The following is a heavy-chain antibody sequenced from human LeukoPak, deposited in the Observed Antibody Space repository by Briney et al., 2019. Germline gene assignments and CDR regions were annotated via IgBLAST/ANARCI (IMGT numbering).Heavy chain of an antibody. D-gene: IGHD2-2*01. V-gene: IGHV3-23*01. CDR1: GFTFSSYA. CDR2: ISGSGGRT. CDR3: AKDQYCSSTSCYVGY. J-gene: IGHJ4*02. Sequence: GGSLRLSCAASGFTFSSYAMSWVRQAPGKGLEWVSGISGSGGRTYHADSVKGRFTISRDNSKNTLYLQMNSLRAEDTAEYYCAKDQYCSSTSCYVGYWGQGTLVTVSS.